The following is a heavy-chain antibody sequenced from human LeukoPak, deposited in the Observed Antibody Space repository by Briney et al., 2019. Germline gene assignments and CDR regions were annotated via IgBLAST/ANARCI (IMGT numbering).Heavy chain of an antibody. D-gene: IGHD1-26*01. CDR3: AREDGIVGATVWFDP. CDR2: IIPIFGTA. J-gene: IGHJ5*02. Sequence: ASVKVSCKASGGTFSSYALSWVRQAPGQGLEWMGGIIPIFGTANYAQKFPGRVTITTDESTRTAYMELSSLRSEDTAVYYCAREDGIVGATVWFDPWGQGTLVTVSS. V-gene: IGHV1-69*05. CDR1: GGTFSSYA.